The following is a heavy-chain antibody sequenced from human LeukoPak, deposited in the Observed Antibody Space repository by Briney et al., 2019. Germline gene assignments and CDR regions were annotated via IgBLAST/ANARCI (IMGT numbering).Heavy chain of an antibody. J-gene: IGHJ5*02. CDR3: ARAQVGYNWFDP. D-gene: IGHD1-26*01. CDR1: GFTVSNYT. V-gene: IGHV3-21*01. CDR2: ISRRSTYI. Sequence: GGSLRLSCAASGFTVSNYTINWVRQPPGKGLEWVSSISRRSTYIYYADSVKGRFTISKDNAKNSLYLQMDSLRAEDTAVYYCARAQVGYNWFDPWGQGTLVTVPS.